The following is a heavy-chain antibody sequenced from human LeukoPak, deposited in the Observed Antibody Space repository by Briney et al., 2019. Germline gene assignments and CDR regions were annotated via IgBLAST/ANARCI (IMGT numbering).Heavy chain of an antibody. CDR3: TSWSGES. J-gene: IGHJ4*02. V-gene: IGHV4-34*01. CDR1: GGSISSYY. D-gene: IGHD3-10*01. Sequence: SETLSLTCTVSGGSISSYYWSWIRQPPGKGLEWIGEINHSGSTNYNPSLKSRVTISVDTSKNQFSLKLSSVTAADTAVYYCTSWSGESWGQGTLVTVSS. CDR2: INHSGST.